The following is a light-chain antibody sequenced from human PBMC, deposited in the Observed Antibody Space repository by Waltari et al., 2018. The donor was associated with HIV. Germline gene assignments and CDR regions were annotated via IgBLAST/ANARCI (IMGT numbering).Light chain of an antibody. CDR2: EVS. CDR3: NSYTSISTWV. J-gene: IGLJ3*02. CDR1: SSAVGSYSY. V-gene: IGLV2-14*01. Sequence: QSALTQPASVSGSPGQSITTPCTGSSSAVGSYSYVPWYQQHPGKAPKLMIYEVSNRPAGVSHRFSGSKSGNTASLTISGLQPEDEADYYCNSYTSISTWVFGGGTKLTVL.